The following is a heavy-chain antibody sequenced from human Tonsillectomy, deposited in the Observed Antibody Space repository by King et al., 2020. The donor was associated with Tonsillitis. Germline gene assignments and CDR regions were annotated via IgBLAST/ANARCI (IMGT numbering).Heavy chain of an antibody. J-gene: IGHJ4*02. V-gene: IGHV3-48*01. Sequence: VQLVESGGGLVQPGGSLRLSCAASGFTFSSYNMNWVRQAPGKGLEWVSYISSSSSTIYYADSVKGRFTISRDNAKNSLYLQMNSLRGEDTAVYYCARVGAYCSGDCYSHDDYWGQGTLVTVSS. D-gene: IGHD2-21*02. CDR2: ISSSSSTI. CDR1: GFTFSSYN. CDR3: ARVGAYCSGDCYSHDDY.